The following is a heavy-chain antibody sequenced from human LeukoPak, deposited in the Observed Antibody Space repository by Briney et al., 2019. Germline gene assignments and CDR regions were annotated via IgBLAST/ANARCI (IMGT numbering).Heavy chain of an antibody. CDR3: ARAYFSSWYMNWFDP. CDR2: IYPTGST. J-gene: IGHJ5*02. D-gene: IGHD6-13*01. CDR1: GGSISSYY. V-gene: IGHV4-4*07. Sequence: SETLSLTCTVSGGSISSYYWSWIRQPAGKGLEWIGRIYPTGSTTYNPSLERRVTMSVDTSKNQFSLKLSSVTAADTAVYYCARAYFSSWYMNWFDPWGQGTLVTVSS.